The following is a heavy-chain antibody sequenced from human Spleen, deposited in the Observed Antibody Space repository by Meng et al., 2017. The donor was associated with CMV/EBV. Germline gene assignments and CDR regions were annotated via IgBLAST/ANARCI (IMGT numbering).Heavy chain of an antibody. CDR1: VGSVSHSGYY. V-gene: IGHV4-39*06. Sequence: TVSVGSVSHSGYYWGWIRQPPGKGLEWIATIYYTGRTYYNPSLKSRVTISVDTSKNQFPLKVNSVTAADTALYYCARESSGWYGADYWGQGTLVTVSS. J-gene: IGHJ4*02. CDR2: IYYTGRT. D-gene: IGHD6-19*01. CDR3: ARESSGWYGADY.